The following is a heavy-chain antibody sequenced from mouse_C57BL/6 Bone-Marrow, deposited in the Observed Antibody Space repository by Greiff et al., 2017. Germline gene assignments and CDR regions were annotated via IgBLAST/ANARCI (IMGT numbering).Heavy chain of an antibody. CDR2: IYPGNSDT. V-gene: IGHV1-5*01. J-gene: IGHJ1*03. CDR1: GYTFTSYW. CDR3: TRYYYVTVYFDV. D-gene: IGHD1-1*01. Sequence: DVKLQESGTVLARPGASVKMSCKTSGYTFTSYWMHWVKQRPGQGLEWIGAIYPGNSDTSYNQKFKGKAKLTAVTTASTAYMELSSLTNEDSAVYYCTRYYYVTVYFDVWGTGTTVTVSS.